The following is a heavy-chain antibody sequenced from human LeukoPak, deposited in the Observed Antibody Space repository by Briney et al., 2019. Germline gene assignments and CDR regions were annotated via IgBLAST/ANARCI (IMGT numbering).Heavy chain of an antibody. D-gene: IGHD2-2*01. CDR3: AQGCSSTSCYHSRDYYYYGMDV. V-gene: IGHV1-69*13. CDR2: IIPIFGTA. J-gene: IGHJ6*02. Sequence: SVTVSCKASGGTFSSYAISWVRQAPGQGLEWMGGIIPIFGTANYAQKFQGRVTITADESTSTAYMELSSLRSEDTAVYYCAQGCSSTSCYHSRDYYYYGMDVWGQGTTVTVSS. CDR1: GGTFSSYA.